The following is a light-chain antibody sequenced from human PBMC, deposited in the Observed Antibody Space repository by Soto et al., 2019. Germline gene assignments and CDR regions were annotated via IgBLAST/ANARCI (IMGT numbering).Light chain of an antibody. CDR2: TAS. J-gene: IGKJ3*01. V-gene: IGKV1-5*03. CDR3: QKYNSDPLA. Sequence: DIQMTQSPSSLSASVGDRVTITCRASQSISSCLAWYQQKPGKVPKLLIYTASSLECGVPSRFSGSGSGTDFTLTISSLQPDDFATYYCQKYNSDPLAFGHGTKVDIK. CDR1: QSISSC.